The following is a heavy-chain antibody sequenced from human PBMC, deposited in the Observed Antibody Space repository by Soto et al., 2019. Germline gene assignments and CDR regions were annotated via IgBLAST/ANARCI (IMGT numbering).Heavy chain of an antibody. CDR2: IYYSGST. V-gene: IGHV4-59*08. CDR3: ARRWGRSFGY. J-gene: IGHJ4*02. D-gene: IGHD2-15*01. CDR1: GGTISSYD. Sequence: SETLCVTCTVSGGTISSYDWSWIRQPPGKGLEWIGYIYYSGSTNYNPSLKSRVTISVDTSKNQFSLKLSSVTAADTAVYYCARRWGRSFGYWGQGTLVTVSS.